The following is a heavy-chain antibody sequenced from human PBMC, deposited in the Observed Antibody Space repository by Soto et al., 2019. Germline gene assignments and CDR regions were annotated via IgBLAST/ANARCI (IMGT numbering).Heavy chain of an antibody. D-gene: IGHD2-2*01. V-gene: IGHV3-74*01. Sequence: EVQLVESGGGLVQPGESLRLSCAASGFTFSNFWMHWVRQAPGKGLVWVSRVSGDGDTTSYADSVKGRFTISRDNAKDTLYLQMNSLRAEDTAVYYCARAPGGYYAMDVWGQGTTVTVSS. CDR1: GFTFSNFW. CDR2: VSGDGDTT. J-gene: IGHJ6*02. CDR3: ARAPGGYYAMDV.